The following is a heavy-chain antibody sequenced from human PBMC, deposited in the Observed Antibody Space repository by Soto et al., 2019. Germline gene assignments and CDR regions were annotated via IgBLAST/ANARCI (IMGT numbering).Heavy chain of an antibody. CDR1: GGSISSSSYY. CDR3: ASSTRTYDILTGYSLYYYYGMDV. Sequence: SETLSLTCTVSGGSISSSSYYWGWIRQPPGKGLEWIGSIYYSGSTYYNPSLKSRVTISVDTSKNQFSLKLSSVTAADTAVYYCASSTRTYDILTGYSLYYYYGMDVWGQGTTVTVSS. CDR2: IYYSGST. V-gene: IGHV4-39*01. D-gene: IGHD3-9*01. J-gene: IGHJ6*02.